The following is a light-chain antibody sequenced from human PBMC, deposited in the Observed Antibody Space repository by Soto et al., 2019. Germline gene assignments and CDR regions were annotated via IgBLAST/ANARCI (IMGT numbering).Light chain of an antibody. CDR1: QDITDY. J-gene: IGKJ4*01. CDR2: DAS. V-gene: IGKV1-33*01. Sequence: DIQMTQSPSSLSASVGDRVTITCQASQDITDYLHWYQQKPEKAPRLLIYDASNLETGVPSRFSGSGSGTDFTFTISSLQPEDTATYYCQQSEALVLSFGGGTKVEI. CDR3: QQSEALVLS.